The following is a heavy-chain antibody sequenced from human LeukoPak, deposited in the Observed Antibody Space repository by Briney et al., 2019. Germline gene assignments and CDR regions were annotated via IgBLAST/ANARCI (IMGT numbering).Heavy chain of an antibody. V-gene: IGHV3-30*18. J-gene: IGHJ4*02. CDR3: AKDADPYSSGWGVFDY. CDR1: GFTFSSYG. D-gene: IGHD6-19*01. Sequence: GGSLRLSCAASGFTFSSYGMHWVRQAPGKGLEWVAVISYDGSNKYYADSVKGRFTISRDNSKNTLYLQMNSLRAEDTAVYYCAKDADPYSSGWGVFDYWGPGTLVTVSS. CDR2: ISYDGSNK.